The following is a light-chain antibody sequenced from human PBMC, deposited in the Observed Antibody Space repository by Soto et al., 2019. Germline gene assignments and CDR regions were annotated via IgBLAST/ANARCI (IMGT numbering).Light chain of an antibody. CDR2: EVY. CDR3: CSYAGGSTYV. CDR1: SSDVGRYDF. V-gene: IGLV2-23*02. J-gene: IGLJ1*01. Sequence: QSALTQPASVSGSPGQSITISCTGTSSDVGRYDFVSWYQGHPGKAPKVMIYEVYNRPSGVSNRFSGSKSGSTASLTISGIQLEDEADYYCCSYAGGSTYVFGTGTKLTVL.